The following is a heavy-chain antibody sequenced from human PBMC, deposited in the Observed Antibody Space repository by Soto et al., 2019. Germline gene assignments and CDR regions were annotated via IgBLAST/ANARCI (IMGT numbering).Heavy chain of an antibody. CDR1: GGAITSYY. CDR2: IFYSGST. V-gene: IGHV4-59*01. Sequence: SETLSLTCTVSGGAITSYYWSWLRQPPGKGLEWIGYIFYSGSTNYSPSLKSRVTLSLDTSKNQFSLKLRSVTAADTAVYYCARVSVLRYFDWPNSFDSWGQGTLVTVSS. CDR3: ARVSVLRYFDWPNSFDS. J-gene: IGHJ4*02. D-gene: IGHD3-9*01.